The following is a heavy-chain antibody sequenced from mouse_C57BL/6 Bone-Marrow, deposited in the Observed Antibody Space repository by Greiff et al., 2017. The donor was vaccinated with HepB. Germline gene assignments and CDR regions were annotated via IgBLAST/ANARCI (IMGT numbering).Heavy chain of an antibody. J-gene: IGHJ2*01. V-gene: IGHV1-4*01. CDR3: ARRSGRYFDY. CDR2: INPSSGYT. D-gene: IGHD3-2*02. Sequence: QVQLQQSGAELARPGASVKMSCKASGYPFTSYTMHWVKQRPGQGLEWIGYINPSSGYTKYNQKFKDKATLTADKSSSTAYMQLSSLTSDDSAVYYCARRSGRYFDYWGQGTTLTVSS. CDR1: GYPFTSYT.